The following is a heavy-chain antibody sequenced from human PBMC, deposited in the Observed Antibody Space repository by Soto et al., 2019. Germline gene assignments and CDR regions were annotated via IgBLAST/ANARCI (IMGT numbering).Heavy chain of an antibody. CDR1: GYSFGTSG. CDR2: ISAYNGNT. V-gene: IGHV1-18*01. J-gene: IGHJ4*02. Sequence: QVKLVQSGTEVKKPGASMKVSCKASGYSFGTSGISWVRQAPGQGLEWMGWISAYNGNTNYEQKLQDRVTMTTDTSTNTAYLELRSLRSDYTAVYYCARAGQYYDSSGYANWGQGTLVTVSS. CDR3: ARAGQYYDSSGYAN. D-gene: IGHD3-22*01.